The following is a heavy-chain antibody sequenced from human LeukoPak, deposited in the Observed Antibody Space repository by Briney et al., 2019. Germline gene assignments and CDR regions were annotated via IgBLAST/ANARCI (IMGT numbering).Heavy chain of an antibody. CDR1: GFTFSSCS. Sequence: GGSLRLSCAASGFTFSSCSMNWVRQAPGRGLEWVSSISSSSSYIYYADSVKGRFTISRDNAKNSLYLQMNSLRAEDTAVYYCARDRKGFVVVPAARGNWFHPWGQGTLVTVSS. J-gene: IGHJ5*02. CDR3: ARDRKGFVVVPAARGNWFHP. V-gene: IGHV3-21*01. CDR2: ISSSSSYI. D-gene: IGHD2-2*01.